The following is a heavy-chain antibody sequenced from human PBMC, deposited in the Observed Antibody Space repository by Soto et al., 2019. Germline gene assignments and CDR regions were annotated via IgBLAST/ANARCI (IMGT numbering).Heavy chain of an antibody. D-gene: IGHD4-17*01. CDR1: GSTCTSYD. CDR3: ARTLYGDYVDY. CDR2: MNPNSGNT. Sequence: GASVKIPCNASGSTCTSYDINWVRQATGQGLEWMGWMNPNSGNTGYAQKFQGRVTMTRNTSISTAYMELSSLRSEDTAVYYCARTLYGDYVDYWGQGTLVTVSS. V-gene: IGHV1-8*01. J-gene: IGHJ4*02.